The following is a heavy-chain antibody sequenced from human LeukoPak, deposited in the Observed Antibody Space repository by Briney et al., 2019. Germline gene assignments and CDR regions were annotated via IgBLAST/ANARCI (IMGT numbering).Heavy chain of an antibody. CDR2: INHSGST. V-gene: IGHV4-34*01. D-gene: IGHD3-10*01. CDR3: ARQHPPSYYYGSGSFDY. Sequence: SETLSLTCAVFGGSFSSYFWSWIRQSPGKGLEWIGEINHSGSTNYNPSLKSRVTISLGTSKNQFSLKLSSVTAADTAVYYCARQHPPSYYYGSGSFDYWGQGTLVTVSS. CDR1: GGSFSSYF. J-gene: IGHJ4*02.